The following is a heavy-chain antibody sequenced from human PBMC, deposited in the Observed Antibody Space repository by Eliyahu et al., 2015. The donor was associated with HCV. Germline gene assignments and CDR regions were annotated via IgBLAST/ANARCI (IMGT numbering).Heavy chain of an antibody. D-gene: IGHD2-2*01. Sequence: QVQLVQSGAEVKKPGASVKVSCKASGYTFTSYYMXWVRQAPGQGLEWMGIINPSGGSTSYAQKFQGRVTMTRDTSTSTVYMELSSLRSEDTAVYYCASRIPIVVVPAATDLYGMDVWGQGTTVTVSS. J-gene: IGHJ6*02. CDR3: ASRIPIVVVPAATDLYGMDV. CDR1: GYTFTSYY. V-gene: IGHV1-46*01. CDR2: INPSGGST.